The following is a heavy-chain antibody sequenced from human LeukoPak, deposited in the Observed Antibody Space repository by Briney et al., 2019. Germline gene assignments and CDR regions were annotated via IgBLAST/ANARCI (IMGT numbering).Heavy chain of an antibody. CDR3: ARDVAQDIVVVPAADYYYYMDV. Sequence: ASVTVSCKASGYTFTDYYIHWVRQAPGQGLEWMGWINPNSGGTNYAQKFQGRVTVTRDTSISTAYMELSRLRSDDTAVYYCARDVAQDIVVVPAADYYYYMDVWGKGTTVTVSS. V-gene: IGHV1-2*02. D-gene: IGHD2-2*01. CDR1: GYTFTDYY. CDR2: INPNSGGT. J-gene: IGHJ6*03.